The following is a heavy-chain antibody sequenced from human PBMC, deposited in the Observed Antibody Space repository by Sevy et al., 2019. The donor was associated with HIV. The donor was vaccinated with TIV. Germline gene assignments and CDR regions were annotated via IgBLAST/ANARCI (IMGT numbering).Heavy chain of an antibody. CDR3: ARHYDGYKYYYYYGMDV. CDR1: GYIFTSYW. J-gene: IGHJ6*02. Sequence: GESLKIACKASGYIFTSYWIGWVRQMPGKGLEWVGIIYPGDSETRYSPSFQGQVTLSADKSIGTAYLQWSSLKASDAAMYYCARHYDGYKYYYYYGMDVWGQGTTVTASS. V-gene: IGHV5-51*01. CDR2: IYPGDSET. D-gene: IGHD3-16*01.